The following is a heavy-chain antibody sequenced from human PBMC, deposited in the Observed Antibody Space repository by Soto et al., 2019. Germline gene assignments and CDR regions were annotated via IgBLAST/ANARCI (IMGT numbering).Heavy chain of an antibody. J-gene: IGHJ4*02. D-gene: IGHD2-8*01. V-gene: IGHV3-53*02. CDR2: IYSNGDT. CDR1: GFSVGSNY. Sequence: EVQLVETGGGLIQPGGSLRLSCAASGFSVGSNYMTWVRQSPGKGLEWVSLIYSNGDTDYADSVKGRFSISRDNFKNNLNLQMNNLRAEDTAVYHCARKSDSSPVPEADGVWGRGTLVTVSS. CDR3: ARKSDSSPVPEADGV.